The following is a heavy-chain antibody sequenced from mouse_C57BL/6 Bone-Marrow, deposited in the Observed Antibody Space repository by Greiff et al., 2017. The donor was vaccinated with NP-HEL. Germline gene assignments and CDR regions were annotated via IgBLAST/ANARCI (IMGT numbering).Heavy chain of an antibody. Sequence: QVQLQQPGAELVKPGASVKLSCKASGYTFSSYWMHWVKQRPGQGLEWIGMIHPNSGSTNYNEKFKSKATLTVDKSSSTAYMQRSSLTSEDSAVYYCARGPFTTVVPLDYWGQGTTLTVSS. CDR2: IHPNSGST. D-gene: IGHD1-1*01. V-gene: IGHV1-64*01. CDR1: GYTFSSYW. J-gene: IGHJ2*01. CDR3: ARGPFTTVVPLDY.